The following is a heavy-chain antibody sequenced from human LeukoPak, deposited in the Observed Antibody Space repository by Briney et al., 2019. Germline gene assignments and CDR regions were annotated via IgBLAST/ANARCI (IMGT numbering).Heavy chain of an antibody. V-gene: IGHV3-66*04. CDR1: GFTFSSYE. J-gene: IGHJ4*02. Sequence: PGGSLRLSCAASGFTFSSYEMNWVRQAPGKGLEWVSVIYSGGSTYYADSVKGRFTISRDNSKNTLYLQLNSLRAEDTAVYYCTRLQDYWGQGTLVTVSS. CDR3: TRLQDY. D-gene: IGHD1-1*01. CDR2: IYSGGST.